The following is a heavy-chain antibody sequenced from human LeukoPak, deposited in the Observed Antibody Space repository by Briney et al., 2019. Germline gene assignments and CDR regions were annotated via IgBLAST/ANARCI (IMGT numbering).Heavy chain of an antibody. Sequence: GGSLRLSCAASGFTVSSNYMTWVRQAPGKGLEWVSVIYSGGSTYYADSVKGRFTISRDNSKNTLYLQMNSLRAEDTAVYYCARGVRRRPDAFDIWGQGTMVTVSS. D-gene: IGHD6-25*01. CDR1: GFTVSSNY. V-gene: IGHV3-66*01. CDR2: IYSGGST. J-gene: IGHJ3*02. CDR3: ARGVRRRPDAFDI.